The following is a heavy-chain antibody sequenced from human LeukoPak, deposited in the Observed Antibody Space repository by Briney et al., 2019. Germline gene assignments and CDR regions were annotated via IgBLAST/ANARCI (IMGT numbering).Heavy chain of an antibody. CDR1: GGSLSSYY. CDR2: IYSTGSA. Sequence: SETLSLTCTVSGGSLSSYYWSWIRQPPGKGLEWIGYIYSTGSANYNPSLKSRVTLLVDTAKNQFSLKLNSVTAADTAVYYCARMGGYSGYATHWGQGTLVTVSS. D-gene: IGHD5-12*01. CDR3: ARMGGYSGYATH. V-gene: IGHV4-59*08. J-gene: IGHJ4*02.